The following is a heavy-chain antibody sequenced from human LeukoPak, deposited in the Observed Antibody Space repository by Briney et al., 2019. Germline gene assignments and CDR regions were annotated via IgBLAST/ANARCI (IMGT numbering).Heavy chain of an antibody. D-gene: IGHD3-10*01. CDR2: ISSSGSTI. J-gene: IGHJ6*02. CDR1: GFTFSNYE. V-gene: IGHV3-48*03. CDR3: ARGRSRVLWFGEPKLYAMDV. Sequence: GGSLRLSCAASGFTFSNYEVNWVRQAPGKGLEWVSYISSSGSTIYYADSVKGRFTISRDNAKNSLFLQMNSLRAEDTAIYYCARGRSRVLWFGEPKLYAMDVWGQGTTVTVSS.